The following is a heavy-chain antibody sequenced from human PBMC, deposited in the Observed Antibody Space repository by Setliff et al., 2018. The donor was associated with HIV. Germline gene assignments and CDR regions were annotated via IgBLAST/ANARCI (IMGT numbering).Heavy chain of an antibody. V-gene: IGHV3-48*03. CDR2: ISSSESAI. CDR3: ARGGPLEWPYYPRPNWFDP. J-gene: IGHJ5*02. D-gene: IGHD3-3*01. Sequence: PGGSLRLSCAASGFSLSSFEMNWVRQAPGKGLEWLSYISSSESAIYYADSVKGRFTISRDNAKNSLYLQMNSLRVEDTAVYYCARGGPLEWPYYPRPNWFDPWGQGTLVTVSS. CDR1: GFSLSSFE.